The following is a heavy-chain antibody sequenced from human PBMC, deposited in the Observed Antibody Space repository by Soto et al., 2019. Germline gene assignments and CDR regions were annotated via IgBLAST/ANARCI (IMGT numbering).Heavy chain of an antibody. Sequence: XESLGLPCAVYGGSFSGYEWSWIRQPPGKGLGWIGEINHSGSTNYNPSLKNRVTISLDTSKNQFSLKLSSVTAADTAVYYCASQYSSSWYYFDDWAQGTLVTVSS. CDR2: INHSGST. CDR1: GGSFSGYE. D-gene: IGHD6-13*01. V-gene: IGHV4-34*01. CDR3: ASQYSSSWYYFDD. J-gene: IGHJ4*02.